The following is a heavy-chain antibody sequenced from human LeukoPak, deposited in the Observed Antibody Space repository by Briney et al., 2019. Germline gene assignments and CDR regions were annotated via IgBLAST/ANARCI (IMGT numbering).Heavy chain of an antibody. CDR2: INPNSGGT. CDR1: GYTFTGYY. J-gene: IGHJ6*03. CDR3: ARDRPIVATIHYYYYYMDV. V-gene: IGHV1-2*02. D-gene: IGHD5-12*01. Sequence: ASVKVSCKASGYTFTGYYMHWVRQAPGQGLEWMGWINPNSGGTNYAQKFQGRVTMTRDTSISTAYMELSRLRSDDTAVYYCARDRPIVATIHYYYYYMDVWGKGTTVTVSS.